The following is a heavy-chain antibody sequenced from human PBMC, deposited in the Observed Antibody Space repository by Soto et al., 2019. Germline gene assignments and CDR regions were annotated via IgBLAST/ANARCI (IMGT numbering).Heavy chain of an antibody. D-gene: IGHD6-13*01. J-gene: IGHJ6*02. Sequence: QITLKESGPTLVKPTQTLTLTCTFSGFSLSISGVGVTWLRRPPGKALEWLAVIYWDDDKRYSPSLKSRLAITKDTATEQVVLKMTNMDPADTATYYCAHMVGATGTSYDYYYYGLDVWGQWTTVTVSS. V-gene: IGHV2-5*02. CDR3: AHMVGATGTSYDYYYYGLDV. CDR1: GFSLSISGVG. CDR2: IYWDDDK.